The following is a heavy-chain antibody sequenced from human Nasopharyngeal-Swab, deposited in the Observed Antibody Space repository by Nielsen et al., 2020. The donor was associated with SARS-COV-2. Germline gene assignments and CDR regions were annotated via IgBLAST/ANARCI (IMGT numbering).Heavy chain of an antibody. CDR3: AKVGGGVGY. CDR1: GFTFITPA. J-gene: IGHJ4*02. CDR2: ISFGGVST. Sequence: GESLKISCAASGFTFITPALRLVRQAPGKGLEWVSGISFGGVSTYYADSVKGRFTISRDNSKNTLFLQMNSLRAEDTALYYCAKVGGGVGYWGQGTLVTVSS. D-gene: IGHD3-16*01. V-gene: IGHV3-23*01.